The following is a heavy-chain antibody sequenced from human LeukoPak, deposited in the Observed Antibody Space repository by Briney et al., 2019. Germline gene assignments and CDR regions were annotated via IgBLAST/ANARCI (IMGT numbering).Heavy chain of an antibody. CDR3: ARHSSRGHYYDFDF. CDR1: GDTLITHY. D-gene: IGHD3-22*01. CDR2: IVPVIGVA. V-gene: IGHV1-69*02. J-gene: IGHJ4*01. Sequence: SVKVSCKAPGDTLITHYISWVRQAPGQGREWLGRIVPVIGVATYAQSLQGRVIITADRSTNTAYLELSSLRFEGSAVYFCARHSSRGHYYDFDFWGHGSLVTVSS.